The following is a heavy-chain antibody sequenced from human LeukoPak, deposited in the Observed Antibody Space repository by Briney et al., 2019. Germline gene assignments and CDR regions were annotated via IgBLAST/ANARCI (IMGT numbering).Heavy chain of an antibody. J-gene: IGHJ4*02. V-gene: IGHV4-30-4*08. CDR1: GGSISSGDYY. CDR2: IYYSGST. Sequence: SETLSLTCTVSGGSISSGDYYWSWIRQPPRKGLECIGYIYYSGSTYYNPSLKSRVTISVDTSKNQFSLKLSSVTAADIPVYYCATGGGYCSSTSCLPLDYWGQGTLVTVSS. D-gene: IGHD2-2*01. CDR3: ATGGGYCSSTSCLPLDY.